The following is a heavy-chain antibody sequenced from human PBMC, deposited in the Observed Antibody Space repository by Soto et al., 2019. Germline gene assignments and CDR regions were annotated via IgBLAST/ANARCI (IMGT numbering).Heavy chain of an antibody. V-gene: IGHV6-1*01. CDR2: IYYRSRWYS. J-gene: IGHJ6*02. CDR1: GDTVSSNSVA. Sequence: PSQTLSLTCVGSGDTVSSNSVAWNWVRQSPSRGLEWLGRIYYRSRWYSDYAVSVRSRIDINADTSKNQVSLQLNSVTPEDTAVYYCARSEEDSDYYYYGMDVWGQGTTVTVSS. CDR3: ARSEEDSDYYYYGMDV. D-gene: IGHD2-15*01.